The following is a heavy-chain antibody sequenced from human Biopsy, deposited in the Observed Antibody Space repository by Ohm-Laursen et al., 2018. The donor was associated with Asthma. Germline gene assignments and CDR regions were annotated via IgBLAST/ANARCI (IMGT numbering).Heavy chain of an antibody. CDR3: ARGSKKGRRRLVFNGGLAYYYYSLDV. D-gene: IGHD2-8*02. Sequence: ASVKASCKASGYSFINNDINWVRQAAGQGLEWMGWMNPNSGNTGYAQKFHGRVTMTRGTSINTVYMELSSLRSDDTAVYYCARGSKKGRRRLVFNGGLAYYYYSLDVWGQGTTVTVSS. CDR2: MNPNSGNT. V-gene: IGHV1-8*01. CDR1: GYSFINND. J-gene: IGHJ6*02.